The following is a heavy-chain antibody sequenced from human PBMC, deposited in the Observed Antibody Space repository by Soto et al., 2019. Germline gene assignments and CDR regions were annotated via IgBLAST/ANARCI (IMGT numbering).Heavy chain of an antibody. CDR3: ARGIYSTSSFFDS. J-gene: IGHJ4*02. D-gene: IGHD6-6*01. CDR1: DDSISTADYY. CDR2: IYYSGNT. V-gene: IGHV4-30-4*01. Sequence: TLSLTCTVSDDSISTADYYWNWIRQHPGKGLEWIGYIYYSGNTYYIPSLKSRVTISVDTSKNQISLKLNSVTAADTAVYYCARGIYSTSSFFDSWGQGTLVTVSS.